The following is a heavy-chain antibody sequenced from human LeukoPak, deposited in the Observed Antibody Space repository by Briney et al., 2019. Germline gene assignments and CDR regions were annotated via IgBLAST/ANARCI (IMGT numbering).Heavy chain of an antibody. CDR1: GGSFSDYY. J-gene: IGHJ5*02. Sequence: KPSETLSLTCAVYGGSFSDYYWSWIRQPPGKGLEWIGEINHSGSTNYNPSLKSRVTISVDTSKNQFSLKLSSVTAADTAVYYCARGDPENWFDPWGQETLVTVSS. CDR2: INHSGST. CDR3: ARGDPENWFDP. V-gene: IGHV4-34*01.